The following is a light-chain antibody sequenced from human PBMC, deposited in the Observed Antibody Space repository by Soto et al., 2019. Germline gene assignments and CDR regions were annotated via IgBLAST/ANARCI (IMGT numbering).Light chain of an antibody. CDR3: HQYGGSPGT. Sequence: EIVLTQSPATLSLSPGERATLSCRASQSVSSYLAWYQQKPGQAPRLLIYDASNRATGVPDRFSGSGSGTDFTLTISRLEPEDFAVYYCHQYGGSPGTLGQGTKVEIK. J-gene: IGKJ1*01. CDR2: DAS. CDR1: QSVSSY. V-gene: IGKV3-11*01.